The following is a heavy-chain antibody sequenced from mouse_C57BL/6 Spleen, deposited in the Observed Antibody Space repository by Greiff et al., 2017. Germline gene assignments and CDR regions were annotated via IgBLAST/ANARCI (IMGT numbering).Heavy chain of an antibody. CDR2: IYPGSGST. CDR3: ARVFYYDYGGWHAIDY. V-gene: IGHV1-55*01. D-gene: IGHD2-4*01. Sequence: VKLQQPGAELVKPGASVKMSCKASGYTFTSYWITWVKQRPGKGLEWIGDIYPGSGSTNYNGKFKSKATLTGDTSSSTAYMQLSSLTSEDSAVYYCARVFYYDYGGWHAIDYWGQGTSLTVSS. J-gene: IGHJ4*01. CDR1: GYTFTSYW.